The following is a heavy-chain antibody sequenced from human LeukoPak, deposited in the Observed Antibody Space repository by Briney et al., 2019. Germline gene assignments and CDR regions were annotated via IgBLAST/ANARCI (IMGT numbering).Heavy chain of an antibody. CDR1: GYTFTGYY. Sequence: ASVKVSCKASGYTFTGYYMHWVRQAPGQGLAWMGWINPNSGGTNYAQKFQGRVTMTRDTSISTAYMELTRLRSDDTAVYYCARAFTGTSRRYGDYWFDPWGQGTLVTVSS. CDR3: ARAFTGTSRRYGDYWFDP. CDR2: INPNSGGT. V-gene: IGHV1-2*02. J-gene: IGHJ5*02. D-gene: IGHD4-17*01.